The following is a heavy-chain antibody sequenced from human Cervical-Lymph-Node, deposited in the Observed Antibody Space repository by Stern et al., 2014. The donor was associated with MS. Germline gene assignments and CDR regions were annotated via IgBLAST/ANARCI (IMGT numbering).Heavy chain of an antibody. CDR1: GFTFSDYA. CDR2: IRLSGGST. D-gene: IGHD2-15*01. V-gene: IGHV3-23*04. Sequence: EVQLGESGGGLVQPGGSLRLSCAASGFTFSDYAMSWVRQAPGKGLEWVSAIRLSGGSTFYADSVQGRFTISRDNSKNTLYLQMNSLRAEDTAVYYCAKDRELVVVTFDSWGQGTLVTVSS. CDR3: AKDRELVVVTFDS. J-gene: IGHJ4*02.